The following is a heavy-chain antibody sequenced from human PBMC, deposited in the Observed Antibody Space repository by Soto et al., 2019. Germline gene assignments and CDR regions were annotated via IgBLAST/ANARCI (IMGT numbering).Heavy chain of an antibody. Sequence: PSETLSLTCTVSGGSISSGDYYWSWIRQPPGKGLEWIGYIRYSGSTYHDPSLKSRVTISVDTSKNQFSLKLTSVTAADTAVYYCARPQTTVTSYDYWGKETRVT. CDR1: GGSISSGDYY. CDR2: IRYSGST. CDR3: ARPQTTVTSYDY. V-gene: IGHV4-30-4*01. J-gene: IGHJ4*02. D-gene: IGHD4-17*01.